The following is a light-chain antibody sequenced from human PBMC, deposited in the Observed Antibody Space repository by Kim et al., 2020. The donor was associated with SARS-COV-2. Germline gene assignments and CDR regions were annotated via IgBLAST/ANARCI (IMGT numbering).Light chain of an antibody. CDR3: QSYDSSLSGSV. J-gene: IGLJ2*01. V-gene: IGLV1-40*01. CDR2: GNS. Sequence: RVTISCTGSSSNIGAGYDVHWYQQLPGTAPKLLIYGNSNRPSGVPDRFSGSKSGTSASLAITGLQAEDEADYYCQSYDSSLSGSVFGGGTHLTVL. CDR1: SSNIGAGYD.